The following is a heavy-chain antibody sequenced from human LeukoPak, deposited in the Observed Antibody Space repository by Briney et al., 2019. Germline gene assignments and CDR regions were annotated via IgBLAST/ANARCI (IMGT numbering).Heavy chain of an antibody. J-gene: IGHJ4*02. CDR2: ISDSGGRT. CDR1: GITLSNYG. D-gene: IGHD3-22*01. Sequence: GGSLRLSCVVSGITLSNYGMSWVRQAPGKGLEWVAGISDSGGRTNYADSVKGRFTISRDSPKNTLYLQMNSLRAEDTAVYFCAKRGVVIRVILVGFHEEAYYFDSWGQGALVTVSS. V-gene: IGHV3-23*01. CDR3: AKRGVVIRVILVGFHEEAYYFDS.